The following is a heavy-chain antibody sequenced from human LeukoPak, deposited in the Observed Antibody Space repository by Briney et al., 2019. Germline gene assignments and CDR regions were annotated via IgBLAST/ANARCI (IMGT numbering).Heavy chain of an antibody. J-gene: IGHJ4*02. CDR2: IYYTGST. D-gene: IGHD1-26*01. V-gene: IGHV4-39*01. CDR1: GGSISSISYY. CDR3: ARHPSRGSYYPYYFDY. Sequence: SETLSLTCTISGGSISSISYYWGWIRQPPGKGLEWIGSIYYTGSTYYNPSLKSRVTVSVDTSKNQFSLNLRSVTAADTAVYYCARHPSRGSYYPYYFDYWGQGTLVTVSS.